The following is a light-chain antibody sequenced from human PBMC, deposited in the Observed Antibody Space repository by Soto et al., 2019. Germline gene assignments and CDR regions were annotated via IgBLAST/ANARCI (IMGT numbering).Light chain of an antibody. V-gene: IGKV3-15*01. CDR1: QSVSSN. Sequence: EIVMTQSPATLSVSPGERATLSCRASQSVSSNFAWYQQKPGQAPRLLIYGASTMATGIPARFIGSGSGTEFTLTISSLQSEEFAVYYCQQYNNWPPCTFGQGTKVEIK. CDR2: GAS. CDR3: QQYNNWPPCT. J-gene: IGKJ1*01.